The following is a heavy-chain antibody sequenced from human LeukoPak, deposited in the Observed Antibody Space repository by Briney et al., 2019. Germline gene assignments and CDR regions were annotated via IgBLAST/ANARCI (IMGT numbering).Heavy chain of an antibody. CDR2: INHSGST. CDR1: SGSISGYY. D-gene: IGHD2-15*01. CDR3: ARGSQSLGYCSGGSCRAKIFDY. Sequence: PSETLSLTCTVSSGSISGYYWSWVRQPPGKGLEWIGEINHSGSTNYNPSLKSRVTISVDTSKNQFSLKLSSVTAADTAVYYCARGSQSLGYCSGGSCRAKIFDYWGQGTLVTVSS. J-gene: IGHJ4*02. V-gene: IGHV4-34*01.